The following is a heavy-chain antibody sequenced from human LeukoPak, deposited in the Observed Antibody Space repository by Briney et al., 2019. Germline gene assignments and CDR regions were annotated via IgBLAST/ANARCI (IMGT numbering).Heavy chain of an antibody. CDR1: GGSINSHYY. CDR2: IYTSGST. V-gene: IGHV4-4*07. J-gene: IGHJ4*02. CDR3: ARDSPTAYCSGGSCYFDY. Sequence: SETLSLTCTVSGGSINSHYYWNWFRQPAGKGLEWIGRIYTSGSTNYNPSLKSRVTMSVDTSKNQFSLKLSSVTAADTAVYYCARDSPTAYCSGGSCYFDYWGQGTLVTVSS. D-gene: IGHD2-15*01.